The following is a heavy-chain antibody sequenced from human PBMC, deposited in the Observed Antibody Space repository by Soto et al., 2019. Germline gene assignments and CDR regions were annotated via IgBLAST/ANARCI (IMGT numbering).Heavy chain of an antibody. J-gene: IGHJ3*02. CDR3: AKGMYGSGSPYDAFDI. V-gene: IGHV3-9*01. D-gene: IGHD3-10*01. CDR1: GFTFDDYA. Sequence: GGSLRLSCAASGFTFDDYAMHWVRQAPGKGLEWVSGISWNSGSIGYADSVKGRFTISRDNAKNSLYLQMNSLRAEDTALYYCAKGMYGSGSPYDAFDIWGQGTMVTVSS. CDR2: ISWNSGSI.